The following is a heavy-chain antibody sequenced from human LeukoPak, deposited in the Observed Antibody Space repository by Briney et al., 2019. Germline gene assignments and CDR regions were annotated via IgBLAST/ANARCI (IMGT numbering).Heavy chain of an antibody. J-gene: IGHJ4*02. CDR2: INHSGTT. V-gene: IGHV4-38-2*02. D-gene: IGHD3-10*01. CDR1: GYSINSGYY. CDR3: AREGPMFDSGTYSKSLGH. Sequence: SETLSLTCTVSGYSINSGYYWGWIRQPPGKGLEWIASINHSGTTYYSPSLRSRVTISVDTSKNQFSLRLSSVTVADTAVYYCAREGPMFDSGTYSKSLGHWGQGTLVTVSS.